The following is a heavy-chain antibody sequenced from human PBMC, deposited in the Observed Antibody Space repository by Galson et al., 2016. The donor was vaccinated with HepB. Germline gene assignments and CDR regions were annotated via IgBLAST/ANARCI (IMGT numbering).Heavy chain of an antibody. Sequence: LRLSCAASGFTFSDYGMAWVRQAPGKGLEWVATMAGVGGNTHYPDSVKGRFTISRDNSKNTLSLQMNSLRAEDTALYYCARDVGGIMFDYWGQGTLVTVSS. J-gene: IGHJ4*02. CDR1: GFTFSDYG. V-gene: IGHV3-23*01. CDR2: MAGVGGNT. CDR3: ARDVGGIMFDY. D-gene: IGHD3-16*02.